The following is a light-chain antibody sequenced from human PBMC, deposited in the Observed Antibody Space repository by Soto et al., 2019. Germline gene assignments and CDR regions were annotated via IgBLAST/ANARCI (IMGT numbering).Light chain of an antibody. V-gene: IGKV1-9*01. CDR1: QGISSY. CDR3: QQLNSYPL. CDR2: AAS. Sequence: IQVTQSPSSLSASVGDRVTITCRASQGISSYLAWYQQKPGKAPKLLIYAASTLQSGVPSRFSGSGSGTEFTLTISSLQPEDFATYFCQQLNSYPLFGQGTRLEIK. J-gene: IGKJ5*01.